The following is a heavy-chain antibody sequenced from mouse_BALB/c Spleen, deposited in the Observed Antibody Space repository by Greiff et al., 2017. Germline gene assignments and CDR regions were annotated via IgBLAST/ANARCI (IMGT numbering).Heavy chain of an antibody. D-gene: IGHD2-14*01. J-gene: IGHJ4*01. CDR1: GFTFSSFG. V-gene: IGHV5-17*02. Sequence: VQLKESGGGLVQPGGSRKLSCAASGFTFSSFGMHWVRQAPEKGLEWVAYISSGSSTIYYADTVKGRFTISRDNPKNTLFLQMTSLRSEDTAMYYCARKGRDYRYDVAMDYWGQGTSVTVSS. CDR3: ARKGRDYRYDVAMDY. CDR2: ISSGSSTI.